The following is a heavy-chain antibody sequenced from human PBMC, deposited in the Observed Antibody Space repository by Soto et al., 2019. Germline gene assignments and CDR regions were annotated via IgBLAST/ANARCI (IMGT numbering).Heavy chain of an antibody. V-gene: IGHV1-2*02. J-gene: IGHJ6*02. CDR2: INPNSGGT. D-gene: IGHD2-15*01. CDR1: GYTFTGYY. Sequence: QVQLVQSGAEVKKPGASVKVSCKASGYTFTGYYMHWVRQAPGQGLEWMGWINPNSGGTNYAQKFQGRVTMTRDTSISTAYMELSRLRSDDTAVYYCAREGLGCSGGSCPFSGMDVWGQGTTVTVSS. CDR3: AREGLGCSGGSCPFSGMDV.